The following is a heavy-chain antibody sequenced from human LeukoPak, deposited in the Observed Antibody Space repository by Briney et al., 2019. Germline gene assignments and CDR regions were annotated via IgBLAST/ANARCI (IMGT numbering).Heavy chain of an antibody. D-gene: IGHD1-26*01. V-gene: IGHV3-11*04. CDR2: ISSSGSRL. CDR3: ARARGSYAFDY. J-gene: IGHJ4*02. Sequence: SGESLRLSCAASGFIFSGYYMGWIRQAPGKGLEWVSYISSSGSRLYYTDSVKGRFTISRDNAKNSLHLQMNSLRVEDTAVYYCARARGSYAFDYWGQGTLVTVSS. CDR1: GFIFSGYY.